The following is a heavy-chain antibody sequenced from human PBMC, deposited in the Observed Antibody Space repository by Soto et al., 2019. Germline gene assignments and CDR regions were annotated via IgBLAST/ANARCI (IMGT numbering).Heavy chain of an antibody. D-gene: IGHD1-26*01. V-gene: IGHV4-59*01. CDR2: IYDSGST. Sequence: SESLSLTCSVSRGYISSYFWSWIRPPPGKGLEWIGHIYDSGSTNYNPSLESRVTISLDTPKKQFSLNLNSVTAADTAVYYCARVRAVGATRYFDYWGQGTRV. CDR3: ARVRAVGATRYFDY. J-gene: IGHJ4*02. CDR1: RGYISSYF.